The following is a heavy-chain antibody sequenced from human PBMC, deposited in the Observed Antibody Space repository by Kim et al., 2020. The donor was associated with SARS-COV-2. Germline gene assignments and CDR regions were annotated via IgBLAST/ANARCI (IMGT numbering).Heavy chain of an antibody. V-gene: IGHV4-39*01. J-gene: IGHJ4*02. Sequence: PPPKGRVTIAVATSKNQVSLKLSAVTAADTAVYYCARHAGSGSYYVDYWGQGTLVTVSS. D-gene: IGHD1-26*01. CDR3: ARHAGSGSYYVDY.